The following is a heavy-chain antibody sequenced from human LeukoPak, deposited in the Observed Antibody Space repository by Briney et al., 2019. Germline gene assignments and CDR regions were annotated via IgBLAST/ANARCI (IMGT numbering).Heavy chain of an antibody. CDR2: IYPGDSDT. Sequence: GESLKISCKGSGYSFTNYWIGWVRQMPGKGLEWMGIIYPGDSDTRYSPSFQGQVTISADKSISTAYLQWSSLKASDTAMYYCARQPTMVRGASYYYYMDVWGKGTTVTVSS. CDR3: ARQPTMVRGASYYYYMDV. V-gene: IGHV5-51*01. CDR1: GYSFTNYW. J-gene: IGHJ6*03. D-gene: IGHD3-10*01.